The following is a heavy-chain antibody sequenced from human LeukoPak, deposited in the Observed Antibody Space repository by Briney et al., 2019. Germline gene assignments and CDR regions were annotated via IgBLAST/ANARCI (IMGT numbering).Heavy chain of an antibody. CDR3: ARDFPSRFGEGFDF. V-gene: IGHV3-21*01. Sequence: AGGSLRLSCAASGFIFSSFSMNWVRQVPGKGLEWVSSISSSSTYIFYADSVKGRFSISRDDAKNSLYLQMNSLRAEDTAVYYCARDFPSRFGEGFDFWGQGTLVTVSS. CDR2: ISSSSTYI. D-gene: IGHD3-10*01. J-gene: IGHJ5*01. CDR1: GFIFSSFS.